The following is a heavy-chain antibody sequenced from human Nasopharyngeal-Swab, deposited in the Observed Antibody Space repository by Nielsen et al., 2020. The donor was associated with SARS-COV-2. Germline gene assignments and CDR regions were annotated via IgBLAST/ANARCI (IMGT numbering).Heavy chain of an antibody. V-gene: IGHV5-51*01. J-gene: IGHJ4*02. D-gene: IGHD6-19*01. CDR3: ARLQGSGWYRIDY. CDR2: IFPGDSDT. Sequence: GESLKISCQASGYTFTSFWIGWVRQMPGKGLEWMGIIFPGDSDTRYSPSFQGQVTISADKSISTAYLQWSSLKASDTAMYYCARLQGSGWYRIDYWGQGTLVTVSS. CDR1: GYTFTSFW.